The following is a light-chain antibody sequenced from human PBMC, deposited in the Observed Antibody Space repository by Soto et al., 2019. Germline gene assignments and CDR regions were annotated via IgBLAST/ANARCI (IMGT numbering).Light chain of an antibody. Sequence: EIVLTQSPATLSLSPGERATISCRASQSVSSYLAWYQQKPGQAPRLLIYDASNRATGIPARFSGSGSGTDFTLTISSLEPEDFAVYYCHQRSNWPRSFGQGTKVEIK. J-gene: IGKJ1*01. V-gene: IGKV3-11*01. CDR3: HQRSNWPRS. CDR1: QSVSSY. CDR2: DAS.